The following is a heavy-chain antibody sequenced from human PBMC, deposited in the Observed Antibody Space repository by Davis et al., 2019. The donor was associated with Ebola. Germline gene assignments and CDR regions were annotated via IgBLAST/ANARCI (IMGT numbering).Heavy chain of an antibody. D-gene: IGHD3-3*01. J-gene: IGHJ5*02. Sequence: MPSETLSLTCAVSGASINSNNWWSWVRQPPGKGLEWIGEIYHSGSTNYNPSLKSRVTISIDKSKNQSSLKLSSVTAADTAVYYCARVGYDFWSGYSSDNWFDPWGQGTLVTVSS. CDR2: IYHSGST. V-gene: IGHV4-4*02. CDR3: ARVGYDFWSGYSSDNWFDP. CDR1: GASINSNNW.